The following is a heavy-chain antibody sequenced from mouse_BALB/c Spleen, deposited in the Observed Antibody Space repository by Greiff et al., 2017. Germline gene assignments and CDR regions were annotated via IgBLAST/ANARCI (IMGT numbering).Heavy chain of an antibody. D-gene: IGHD4-1*01. J-gene: IGHJ2*01. V-gene: IGHV1-69*02. CDR2: IDPSDSYT. CDR1: GYTFTSYW. Sequence: QVQLQQPGAELVKPGASVKLSCKASGYTFTSYWMHWVKQRPGQGLEWIGEIDPSDSYTNYNQKFKGKATLTVDKSSSTAYMQLSSLTPEDSAVYYCARTGTDYWGQGTTLTVSS. CDR3: ARTGTDY.